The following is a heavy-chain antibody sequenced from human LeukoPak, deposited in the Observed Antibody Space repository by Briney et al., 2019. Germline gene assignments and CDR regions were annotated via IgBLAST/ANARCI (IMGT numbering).Heavy chain of an antibody. V-gene: IGHV1-46*01. CDR1: GGTFSSYA. D-gene: IGHD2-15*01. CDR2: INPSGGST. Sequence: ASVKVSCKASGGTFSSYAISWVRQAPGQGLEWMGIINPSGGSTSYAQKFQGRVTMTRDTSTSTVYMELSSLRSEDAAVYYCAREGGGSWPFDYWGQGTLVTVSS. CDR3: AREGGGSWPFDY. J-gene: IGHJ4*02.